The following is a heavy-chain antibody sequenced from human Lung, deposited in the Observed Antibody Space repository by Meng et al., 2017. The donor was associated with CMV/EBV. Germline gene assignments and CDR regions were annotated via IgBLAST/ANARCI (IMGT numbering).Heavy chain of an antibody. D-gene: IGHD3-10*01. J-gene: IGHJ6*02. V-gene: IGHV3-21*01. CDR1: GFNFSTYS. Sequence: SCEASGFNFSTYSLNWVRQAPGKGLEWGAFISRSTHYIYYADSVKARFTISRDTAKNSVYLQMNSLRAEDTAVYYCARDDGSGNVYDFYYGMDVWXQGTTVTVSS. CDR2: ISRSTHYI. CDR3: ARDDGSGNVYDFYYGMDV.